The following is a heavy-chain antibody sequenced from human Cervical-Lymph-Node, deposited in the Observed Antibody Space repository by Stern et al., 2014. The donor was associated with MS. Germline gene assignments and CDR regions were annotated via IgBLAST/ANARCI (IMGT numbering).Heavy chain of an antibody. V-gene: IGHV3-33*01. D-gene: IGHD3-22*01. Sequence: LQPGRPLRLSCEASGFTFSSHAMHWVRQAPGKGLEWVAVIWYDGSNRNYADSVKGRFTISRDNSKNTVSLQMNSLRAEDTAVYYCAAGGLEYYYDTSGHYFQHWGQGTLVTISS. CDR1: GFTFSSHA. CDR3: AAGGLEYYYDTSGHYFQH. J-gene: IGHJ1*01. CDR2: IWYDGSNR.